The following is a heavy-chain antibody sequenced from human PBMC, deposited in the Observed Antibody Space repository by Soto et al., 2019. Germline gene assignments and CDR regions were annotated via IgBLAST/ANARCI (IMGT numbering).Heavy chain of an antibody. D-gene: IGHD3-9*01. CDR1: GGSISSSSYY. Sequence: QLQLQESGPGLVKPSETLSLTCTVSGGSISSSSYYWGWIRQPPGKGLEWIGSIYYSGSTYYNPSLKIRVIIFVDTPKILFSLKLNLMTAAVSAVYYCSSGLTGYSVDYWGQGTLVTV. CDR3: SSGLTGYSVDY. V-gene: IGHV4-39*01. J-gene: IGHJ4*02. CDR2: IYYSGST.